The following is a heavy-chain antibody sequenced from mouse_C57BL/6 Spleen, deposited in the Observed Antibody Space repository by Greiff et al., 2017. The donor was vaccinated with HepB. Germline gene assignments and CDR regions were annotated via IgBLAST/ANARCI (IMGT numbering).Heavy chain of an antibody. D-gene: IGHD1-1*01. J-gene: IGHJ2*01. CDR2: INPSTGGT. Sequence: VQLKQSGPELVKPGASVKISCKASGYSFTGYYMNWVKQSPEKSLEWIGEINPSTGGTTYNQKFKAKATLTVDKSSSTAYMQLKSLTSEDSAVYYCARYYYGSSPYFDYWGQGTTLTVSS. V-gene: IGHV1-42*01. CDR3: ARYYYGSSPYFDY. CDR1: GYSFTGYY.